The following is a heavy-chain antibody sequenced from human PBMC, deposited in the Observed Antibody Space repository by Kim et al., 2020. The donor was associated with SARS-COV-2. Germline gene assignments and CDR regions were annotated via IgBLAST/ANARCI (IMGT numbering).Heavy chain of an antibody. D-gene: IGHD1-26*01. CDR3: ARPRWGSYYYFDY. J-gene: IGHJ4*02. Sequence: YHPTLKSRVPISVDTSKNQFSRKRSSVTAADTAVYYCARPRWGSYYYFDYWGQGTLVTVSS. V-gene: IGHV4-39*01.